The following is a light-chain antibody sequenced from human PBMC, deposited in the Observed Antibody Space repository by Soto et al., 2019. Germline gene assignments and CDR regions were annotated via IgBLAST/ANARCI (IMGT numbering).Light chain of an antibody. J-gene: IGKJ1*01. Sequence: DVQITQSPSSLSASVGYRVTITFRSSQSISTYLNWYQQKPGKAPKLLIYAASSLQSGVPSRFSGSGSGTDFTLTISSLQPEDFATYSCKQSYSTPPTFGQGTKVDIK. CDR3: KQSYSTPPT. CDR2: AAS. CDR1: QSISTY. V-gene: IGKV1-39*01.